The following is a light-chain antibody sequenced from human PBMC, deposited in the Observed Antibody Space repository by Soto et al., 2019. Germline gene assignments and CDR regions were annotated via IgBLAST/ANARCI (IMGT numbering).Light chain of an antibody. CDR3: TSYAGSNNPYV. V-gene: IGLV2-8*01. CDR2: EVS. CDR1: SSDIGGYKS. J-gene: IGLJ1*01. Sequence: QSVLTQPPSASGSPGQSVTISCTGTSSDIGGYKSVSWYQQHPGKAPKFMIFEVSKRPSGVPDRFSGSKSGNTASLTVSGLQVEDEADYYCTSYAGSNNPYVFGTGTKLTVL.